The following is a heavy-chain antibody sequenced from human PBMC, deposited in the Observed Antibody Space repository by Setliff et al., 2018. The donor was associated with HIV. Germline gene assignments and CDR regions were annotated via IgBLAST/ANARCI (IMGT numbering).Heavy chain of an antibody. CDR3: ARDHHSGRGSNFPWYSDL. J-gene: IGHJ2*01. CDR1: GGTFSSYA. D-gene: IGHD1-26*01. V-gene: IGHV1-69*10. CDR2: IIPILGIA. Sequence: SVKVSCKASGGTFSSYAISWVRQAPGQGLEWMGGIIPILGIANYAQKFKGRVTMTTDTSTSIAYMELKSLRSEDTAVYYCARDHHSGRGSNFPWYSDLWGRGTLVTVSS.